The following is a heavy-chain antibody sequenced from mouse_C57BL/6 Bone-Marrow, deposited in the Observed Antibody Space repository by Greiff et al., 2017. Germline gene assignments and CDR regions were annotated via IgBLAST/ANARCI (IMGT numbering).Heavy chain of an antibody. CDR1: GYTFTDHT. Sequence: QVQLQQSDAELVKPGASVKISCKVSGYTFTDHTIHWMKQRPEQGLEWIGYIYPRDGSTKYNEKFKGKATLTADKSSSTAYMQLNSLTSEDSAVYFCARYSNYYGSSYEAMDYWGQGTSVTVSS. CDR2: IYPRDGST. D-gene: IGHD1-1*01. V-gene: IGHV1-78*01. J-gene: IGHJ4*01. CDR3: ARYSNYYGSSYEAMDY.